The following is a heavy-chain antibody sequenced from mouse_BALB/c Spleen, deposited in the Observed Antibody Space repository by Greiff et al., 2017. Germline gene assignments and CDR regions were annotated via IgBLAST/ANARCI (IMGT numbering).Heavy chain of an antibody. CDR1: GYSITSDYA. V-gene: IGHV3-2*02. D-gene: IGHD2-14*01. J-gene: IGHJ4*01. CDR2: ISYSGST. Sequence: ESGPGLVKPSQSLSLTCTVTGYSITSDYAWNWIRQFPGNKLEWMGYISYSGSTSYNPSLKSRISITRDTSKNQFFLQLNSVTTEDTATYYCARRDRYDAYAMDYWGQGTSVTVSS. CDR3: ARRDRYDAYAMDY.